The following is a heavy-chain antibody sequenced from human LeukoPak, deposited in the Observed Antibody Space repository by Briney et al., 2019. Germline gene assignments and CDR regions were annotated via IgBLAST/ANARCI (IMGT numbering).Heavy chain of an antibody. CDR2: ISSSGSTI. CDR1: GFTFSDYY. V-gene: IGHV3-11*01. J-gene: IGHJ4*02. Sequence: TGGSLRLSCAASGFTFSDYYMSWIRQAPGKGLEWVSYISSSGSTIYYADSVKGRFTISRDNAKNSLYLQMNSLRAEDTAVYYCARGRVVVAATPFDYWGQGTLVTVSS. CDR3: ARGRVVVAATPFDY. D-gene: IGHD2-15*01.